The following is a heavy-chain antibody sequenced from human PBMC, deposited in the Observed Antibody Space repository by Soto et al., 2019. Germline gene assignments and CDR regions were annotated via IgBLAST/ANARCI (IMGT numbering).Heavy chain of an antibody. CDR3: ATDRSVVTPGYFDY. CDR2: INPSDGNT. D-gene: IGHD2-21*02. Sequence: ASVKVSCKASGYTFTSYYMHWVRQAPGQGLEWMGIINPSDGNTSYAQKFQGRVTMTEDTSTDTAYMELSSLRSEDTAVYYCATDRSVVTPGYFDYWGQGTLVTVSS. V-gene: IGHV1-46*01. CDR1: GYTFTSYY. J-gene: IGHJ4*02.